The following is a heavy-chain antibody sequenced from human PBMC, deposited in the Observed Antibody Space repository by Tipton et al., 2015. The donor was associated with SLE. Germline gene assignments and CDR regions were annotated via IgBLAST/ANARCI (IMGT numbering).Heavy chain of an antibody. CDR2: IFYTGTT. V-gene: IGHV4-39*07. Sequence: TLSLTCTVSGGSISSSDYYWGWIRQPPGKGLEWIGSIFYTGTTHFNPSLKSRVTISVDTSKNQFSLKLTSVTAADTAVYYCARRDFWTGYFDYWGQGTLVTVSS. D-gene: IGHD3/OR15-3a*01. CDR3: ARRDFWTGYFDY. J-gene: IGHJ4*02. CDR1: GGSISSSDYY.